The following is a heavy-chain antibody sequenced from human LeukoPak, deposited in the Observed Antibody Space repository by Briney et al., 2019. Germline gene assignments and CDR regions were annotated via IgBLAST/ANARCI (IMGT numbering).Heavy chain of an antibody. Sequence: GGSLRLSCAASGFTFSSYAMNWVRQAPGKGLEWVSYISPSSSTKYYADSVKGRFTISRDNTKNSLYLQLNSLRVEDTAMYYCVRARDGSTYGYQYWGQGTLVTVSS. V-gene: IGHV3-48*04. CDR3: VRARDGSTYGYQY. CDR2: ISPSSSTK. D-gene: IGHD5-18*01. J-gene: IGHJ4*02. CDR1: GFTFSSYA.